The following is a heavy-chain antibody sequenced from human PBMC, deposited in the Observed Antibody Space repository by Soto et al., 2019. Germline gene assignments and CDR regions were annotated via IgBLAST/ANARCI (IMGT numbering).Heavy chain of an antibody. CDR1: GFTFSSYG. Sequence: QVQLVESGGGVVQPGRSLRLSCAASGFTFSSYGMHWVRQAPGKGLEGVAVISYDGSNKYYADSVKGRFTIPRDNSKNTLYLQMNSLRAEDTAVYYCAKGDYDILTGPDYWGQGTLVTVSS. CDR3: AKGDYDILTGPDY. V-gene: IGHV3-30*18. D-gene: IGHD3-9*01. J-gene: IGHJ4*02. CDR2: ISYDGSNK.